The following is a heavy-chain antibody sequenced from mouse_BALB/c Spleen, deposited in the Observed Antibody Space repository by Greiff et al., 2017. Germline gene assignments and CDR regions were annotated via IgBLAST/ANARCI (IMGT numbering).Heavy chain of an antibody. Sequence: DVKLVESGGGLVKPGGSLKLSCAASGFTFSSYAMSWVRQTPEKRLEWVASISSGGSTYYPDSVKGRFTISRDNARNILYLQISSLRVEDTAMFYCATATTMITTGGAYWGQGTLVTVSA. J-gene: IGHJ3*01. CDR3: ATATTMITTGGAY. D-gene: IGHD2-4*01. V-gene: IGHV5-6-5*01. CDR1: GFTFSSYA. CDR2: ISSGGST.